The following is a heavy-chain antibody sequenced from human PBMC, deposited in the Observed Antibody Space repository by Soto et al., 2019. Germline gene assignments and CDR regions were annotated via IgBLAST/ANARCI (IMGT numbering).Heavy chain of an antibody. CDR3: ARDFITMVRGVIIPFGMDV. Sequence: HPGGSLRLSCAASGFTFSSYWMSWVRQAPGKGLEWVANIKQDGSEKYYVDSVKGRFTISRDNAKNSLYLQMNSLRAEDTAVYYCARDFITMVRGVIIPFGMDVWGQGTTVTVSS. J-gene: IGHJ6*02. V-gene: IGHV3-7*01. CDR2: IKQDGSEK. CDR1: GFTFSSYW. D-gene: IGHD3-10*01.